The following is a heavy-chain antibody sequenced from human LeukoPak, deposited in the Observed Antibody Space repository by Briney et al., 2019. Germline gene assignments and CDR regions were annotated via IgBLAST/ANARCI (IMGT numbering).Heavy chain of an antibody. J-gene: IGHJ4*02. V-gene: IGHV3-74*01. CDR2: INPDGSGT. Sequence: GGSLRLSCAASGFTFSSYWMHWVRQGPGKGLVWVSRINPDGSGTSHADSVKGRFTISRDNSKNTLYLQMNSLRAEDTAVFYCAKDFPKNPQIDYWGQGTLVTVSS. CDR1: GFTFSSYW. CDR3: AKDFPKNPQIDY.